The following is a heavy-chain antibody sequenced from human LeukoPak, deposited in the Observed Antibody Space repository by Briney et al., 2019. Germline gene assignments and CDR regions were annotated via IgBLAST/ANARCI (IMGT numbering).Heavy chain of an antibody. Sequence: SETLSLTCTVSGGSLSSGVYYWRWIRQPPGKGLEWIGYIYYSGSTYYNPSLKSRVTISVETSKNQFSLKLSSVTAADTAVYYCARESTLGSGGVDVWGKGTTVNGSS. CDR2: IYYSGST. D-gene: IGHD2-15*01. CDR3: ARESTLGSGGVDV. J-gene: IGHJ6*04. CDR1: GGSLSSGVYY. V-gene: IGHV4-30-4*01.